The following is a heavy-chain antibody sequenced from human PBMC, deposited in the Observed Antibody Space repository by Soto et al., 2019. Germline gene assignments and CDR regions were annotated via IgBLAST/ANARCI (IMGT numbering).Heavy chain of an antibody. J-gene: IGHJ3*02. CDR2: ISSSSSYI. CDR3: ATDFEYSGAFDI. D-gene: IGHD2-21*01. Sequence: PGGSLRLSCAASGFTFSSYSMNWVRQAPGKGLEWVSSISSSSSYIYYADSVKGRFTISRDNAKNSLYLQMNSLRAEDTAVYYCATDFEYSGAFDIWGQGTMVTVSS. CDR1: GFTFSSYS. V-gene: IGHV3-21*01.